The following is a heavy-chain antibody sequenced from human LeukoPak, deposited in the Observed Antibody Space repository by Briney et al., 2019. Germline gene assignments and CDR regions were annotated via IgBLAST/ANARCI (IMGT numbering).Heavy chain of an antibody. CDR1: GGSISSSSYY. D-gene: IGHD3-3*01. J-gene: IGHJ4*02. CDR3: ARRFLEWLSFDY. CDR2: IYYSGST. V-gene: IGHV4-39*01. Sequence: SETLSLTCTVSGGSISSSSYYWGWIRQPPGKGLEWIGSIYYSGSTYYNPSLKSRVTISVDTSKNQFSLKLSSVTAADTAVYYCARRFLEWLSFDYWGQGTLATVSS.